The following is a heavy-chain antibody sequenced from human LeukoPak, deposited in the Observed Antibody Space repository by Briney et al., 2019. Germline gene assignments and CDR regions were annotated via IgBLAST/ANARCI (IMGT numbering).Heavy chain of an antibody. D-gene: IGHD2-2*01. J-gene: IGHJ5*02. Sequence: KPSETLSLTCTVSGGSISSSSYYWGWIRQPPGKGLEWIGSIYYSGSTYYNPSLKSRVTISVDTSKNQFSLKLSSVTAADTAVYYCARLPSYQLLSLGNWFDPWGQGTLVTVSS. CDR3: ARLPSYQLLSLGNWFDP. CDR2: IYYSGST. CDR1: GGSISSSSYY. V-gene: IGHV4-39*01.